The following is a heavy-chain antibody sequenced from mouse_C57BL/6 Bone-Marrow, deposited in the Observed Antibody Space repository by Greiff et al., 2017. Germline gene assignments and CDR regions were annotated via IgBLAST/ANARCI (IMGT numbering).Heavy chain of an antibody. CDR3: GAYYSNSY. Sequence: QVQLQQPGAELVKPGASVKLSCKASGYTFTSYWMQWVKQRPGQGLEWIGEIDPSDSYTNYNQKFKGKATLTVDTSSSTAYMQLSSLTSEDSAVYYCGAYYSNSYWGQGTTLTVSS. CDR1: GYTFTSYW. D-gene: IGHD2-5*01. J-gene: IGHJ2*01. V-gene: IGHV1-50*01. CDR2: IDPSDSYT.